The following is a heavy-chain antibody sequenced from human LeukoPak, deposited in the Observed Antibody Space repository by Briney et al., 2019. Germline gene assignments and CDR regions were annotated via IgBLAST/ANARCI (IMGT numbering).Heavy chain of an antibody. Sequence: PGRSLRLSCAASGFTFSSYGMHWVRQAPGKGLEWVAVISYDGSNKYYADSVKGRFTISRDTSKNTLYLQMNSLRAEDTAVYYCAKDNEKFWSGYYGHDYWGQGTLVTVSS. D-gene: IGHD3-3*01. J-gene: IGHJ4*02. CDR3: AKDNEKFWSGYYGHDY. CDR1: GFTFSSYG. CDR2: ISYDGSNK. V-gene: IGHV3-30*18.